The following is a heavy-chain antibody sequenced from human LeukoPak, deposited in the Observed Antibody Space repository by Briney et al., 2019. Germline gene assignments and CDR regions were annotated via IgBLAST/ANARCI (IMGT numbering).Heavy chain of an antibody. Sequence: SETLSLTCTVSGGSISSYYWNWTRQPPGKGLEWIGYIYYSGSTNYNPSLKSRVTISVDTSRNQFSLKLSSVTAADTAVYFCARQLRGEAVAGHLQPFDYWGQGTLVTVSS. V-gene: IGHV4-59*08. D-gene: IGHD6-19*01. CDR1: GGSISSYY. CDR2: IYYSGST. CDR3: ARQLRGEAVAGHLQPFDY. J-gene: IGHJ4*02.